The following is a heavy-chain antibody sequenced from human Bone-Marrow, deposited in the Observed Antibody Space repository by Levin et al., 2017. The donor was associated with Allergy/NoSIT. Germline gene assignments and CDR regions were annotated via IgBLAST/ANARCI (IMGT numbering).Heavy chain of an antibody. CDR1: GFTLSTYW. CDR3: ARDIIVVTVAIYFDS. CDR2: IKQDGSET. V-gene: IGHV3-7*01. J-gene: IGHJ4*02. D-gene: IGHD2-2*02. Sequence: GESLKISCAASGFTLSTYWMSWVRHVPGKGLEWVANIKQDGSETYYVDSVKGRFTISRDNARNSLFLQMNSLRPEDTAVDYFARDIIVVTVAIYFDSWGQGTLVTVSS.